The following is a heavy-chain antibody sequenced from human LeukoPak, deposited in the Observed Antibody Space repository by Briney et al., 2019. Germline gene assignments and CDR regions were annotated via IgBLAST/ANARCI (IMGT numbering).Heavy chain of an antibody. CDR2: IRFDGSDK. J-gene: IGHJ4*02. Sequence: GGSLRLSCAASGITFSNYGMHWVRQAPGKGLEWVAFIRFDGSDKYYADSVKGRFSISRGNSKNTLYLQMNSLRGDDTAVYYCAKDRQAWNNYGYLIDDYWGQGTLVTVSS. D-gene: IGHD1/OR15-1a*01. CDR3: AKDRQAWNNYGYLIDDY. V-gene: IGHV3-30*02. CDR1: GITFSNYG.